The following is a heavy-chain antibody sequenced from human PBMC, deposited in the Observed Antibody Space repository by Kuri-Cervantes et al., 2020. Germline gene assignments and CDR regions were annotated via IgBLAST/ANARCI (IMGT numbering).Heavy chain of an antibody. J-gene: IGHJ6*02. Sequence: GGSLRLSCVASGFTFSTYSMNWVRQAPGKGLEWVSYISSSSTTIYYADSVKGRFTISRDNAKNSLYLHMNSQRAEDTAVYYCARLKHYYDSSGYYYYYGMDVWGQGTTVTVSS. CDR3: ARLKHYYDSSGYYYYYGMDV. CDR1: GFTFSTYS. D-gene: IGHD3-22*01. CDR2: ISSSSTTI. V-gene: IGHV3-48*04.